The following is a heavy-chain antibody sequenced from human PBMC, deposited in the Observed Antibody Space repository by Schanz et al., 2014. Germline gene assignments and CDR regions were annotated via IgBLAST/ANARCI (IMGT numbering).Heavy chain of an antibody. V-gene: IGHV4-39*01. D-gene: IGHD2-15*01. CDR2: IDYSGST. CDR3: ARLPGLYCSGGACYRGY. J-gene: IGHJ4*02. CDR1: GGSISSSGYY. Sequence: QLQLQESGPGLVKPSETLSLTCTVSGGSISSSGYYWGWIRQPPGNGLEWIGSIDYSGSTYYNPTHESRFTISVNATDKQSTEREPWGTATDTAVYYCARLPGLYCSGGACYRGYWGQGTLVTVSS.